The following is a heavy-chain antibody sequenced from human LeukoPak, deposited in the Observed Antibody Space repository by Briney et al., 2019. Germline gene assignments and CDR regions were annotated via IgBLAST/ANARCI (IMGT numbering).Heavy chain of an antibody. CDR2: IYHSGST. D-gene: IGHD3-10*01. V-gene: IGHV4-38-2*01. CDR3: ARAHLYGSGSRLDY. CDR1: GYSISSGYY. Sequence: SETLSLTCAVSGYSISSGYYWGWIRQPPGKGLEWIGGIYHSGSTYYNPSLKSRVTISVDTSKNQFSLKLSSVTAADTAVYYCARAHLYGSGSRLDYWGQGTLVTVSS. J-gene: IGHJ4*02.